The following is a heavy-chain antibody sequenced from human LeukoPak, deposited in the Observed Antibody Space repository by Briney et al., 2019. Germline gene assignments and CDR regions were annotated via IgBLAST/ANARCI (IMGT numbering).Heavy chain of an antibody. V-gene: IGHV3-21*01. CDR3: ARDDPSAAAE. D-gene: IGHD6-13*01. CDR1: GFTFSSYS. Sequence: GGSLRLSCAASGFTFSSYSMNWVRQAPGKGLEWVSSISSSSRYIYYADSVKGRFTISRDNAKNSLYLQMNSLRAEDTAVYYCARDDPSAAAEWGQGTLVTVSS. J-gene: IGHJ4*02. CDR2: ISSSSRYI.